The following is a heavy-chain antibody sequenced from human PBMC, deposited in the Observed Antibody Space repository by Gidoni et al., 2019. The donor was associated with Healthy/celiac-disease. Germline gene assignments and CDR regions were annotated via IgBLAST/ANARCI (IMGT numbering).Heavy chain of an antibody. J-gene: IGHJ4*02. Sequence: EVQLLESVRGFVQPGGSLRLSCSASGFPFSSYAMSWVRQAPGKGLEWVSAISGSGGSTYYADSVKGRFTISRDNSKNTLYLQMNSLRAEDTAVYYCAKDAYYYDSSGYSDYWGQGTLVTVSS. CDR3: AKDAYYYDSSGYSDY. CDR1: GFPFSSYA. CDR2: ISGSGGST. V-gene: IGHV3-23*01. D-gene: IGHD3-22*01.